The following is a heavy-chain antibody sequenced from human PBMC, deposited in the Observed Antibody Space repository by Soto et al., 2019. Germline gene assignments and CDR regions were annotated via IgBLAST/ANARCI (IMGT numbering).Heavy chain of an antibody. CDR3: ARTGWARPKKDFQH. D-gene: IGHD1-26*01. Sequence: GGSLRLSCSTYGFTFGDYGMTWFRQAPGKGLEWVGLIRSKSYGKTTEYAASATDRFTISRDDSKRIAYLQMNSLKAADTAVYYCARTGWARPKKDFQHWGQGTLVTVSS. CDR2: IRSKSYGKTT. CDR1: GFTFGDYG. V-gene: IGHV3-49*03. J-gene: IGHJ1*01.